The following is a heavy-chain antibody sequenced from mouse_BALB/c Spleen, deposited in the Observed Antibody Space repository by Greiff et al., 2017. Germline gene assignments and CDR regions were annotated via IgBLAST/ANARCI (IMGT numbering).Heavy chain of an antibody. D-gene: IGHD2-1*01. CDR1: GYAFSSYW. J-gene: IGHJ1*01. Sequence: QVQLQQSGAELVRPGSSVKISCKASGYAFSSYWMNWVKQRPGQGLEWIGQIYPGDGDTNYNGKFKGKATLTADKSSSTAYMQLSSLTSEDSAVYFCARGGYGNHRYFDVWGAGTTVTVSS. V-gene: IGHV1-80*01. CDR2: IYPGDGDT. CDR3: ARGGYGNHRYFDV.